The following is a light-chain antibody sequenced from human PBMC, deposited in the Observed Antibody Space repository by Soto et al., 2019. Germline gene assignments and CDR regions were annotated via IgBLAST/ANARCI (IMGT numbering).Light chain of an antibody. V-gene: IGKV3-15*01. CDR3: QQHNNWPPIT. CDR2: GAS. Sequence: IVMTQSPATLSVSPGEKATLSCRPSQSVSSNLAWYQQKPGQAPRLLIYGASTRATGIPARFSGSGSGTEFTLTISSLQSEDFAVYYCQQHNNWPPITFGQGTRLEIK. CDR1: QSVSSN. J-gene: IGKJ5*01.